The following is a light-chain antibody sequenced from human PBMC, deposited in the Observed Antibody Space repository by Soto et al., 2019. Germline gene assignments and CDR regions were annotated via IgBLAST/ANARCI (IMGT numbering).Light chain of an antibody. V-gene: IGLV2-14*01. Sequence: QSALTQPASVSGSPGQSITISCTGTNSDIGGYNYVSWYRHHPGEAPKLMIYGVTNRPSGVSTRFSGSKSGNTASLTISGLQDEDEADYYCSSYTSGTIVVFGGGTKLTVL. CDR2: GVT. CDR1: NSDIGGYNY. J-gene: IGLJ2*01. CDR3: SSYTSGTIVV.